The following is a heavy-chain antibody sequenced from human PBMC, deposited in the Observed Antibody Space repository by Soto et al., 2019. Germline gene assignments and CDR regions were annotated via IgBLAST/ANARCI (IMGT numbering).Heavy chain of an antibody. CDR1: GYTFTDYY. Sequence: QVQLVQSGADLKKPGASVKVSCKASGYTFTDYYMHWVRQAPGQGLEWMGWINPNNGGTSYAQKFKGWVTMTRDTSISTAYMEVRRLTSDDTAVYYCARGSPTTTPFDYWGQGTLVTVSS. V-gene: IGHV1-2*04. CDR2: INPNNGGT. J-gene: IGHJ4*02. D-gene: IGHD1-1*01. CDR3: ARGSPTTTPFDY.